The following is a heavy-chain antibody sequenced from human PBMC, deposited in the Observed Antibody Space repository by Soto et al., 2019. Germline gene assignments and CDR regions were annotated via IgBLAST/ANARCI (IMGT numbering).Heavy chain of an antibody. V-gene: IGHV4-61*01. Sequence: TLSLTCTVSGGSVSSGSYYWSWIRQPPGKGLEWIGYIYYSGSTNYNPSLKSRVTISVDTSKNQFSLKLSSVTAADTAVYYCARGRRFLEWLFMNWFDPWGQGTLVTVSS. CDR3: ARGRRFLEWLFMNWFDP. D-gene: IGHD3-3*01. CDR1: GGSVSSGSYY. CDR2: IYYSGST. J-gene: IGHJ5*02.